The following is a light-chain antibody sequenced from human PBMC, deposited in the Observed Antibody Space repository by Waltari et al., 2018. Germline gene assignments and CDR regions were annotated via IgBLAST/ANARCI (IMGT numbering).Light chain of an antibody. CDR1: RSNTGHHV. V-gene: IGLV1-44*01. J-gene: IGLJ3*02. Sequence: QSVLTQPPSASATPGQGVIITCSGSRSNTGHHVLNCSQQLPWKAPKLLSYRNDQRPSGVPARFSGSKSGTSASLAINGLQSEDEADYYCAAWDDSLRGHWVFGGGTKVTVL. CDR2: RND. CDR3: AAWDDSLRGHWV.